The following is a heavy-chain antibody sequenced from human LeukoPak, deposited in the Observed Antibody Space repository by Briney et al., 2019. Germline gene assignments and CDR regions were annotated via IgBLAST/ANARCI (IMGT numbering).Heavy chain of an antibody. CDR2: IYENGGTT. V-gene: IGHV3-23*01. J-gene: IGHJ4*02. Sequence: GGSLRLSCVGSGFTFRSHAMSWVRQAPEKGLEFVSSIYENGGTTYYADSVKGRFSISRDNSKNTLYLQMDSLRGEDTAVYYCAKDFRIGYSAHFDYWGQGALVTVSS. CDR3: AKDFRIGYSAHFDY. D-gene: IGHD2-21*01. CDR1: GFTFRSHA.